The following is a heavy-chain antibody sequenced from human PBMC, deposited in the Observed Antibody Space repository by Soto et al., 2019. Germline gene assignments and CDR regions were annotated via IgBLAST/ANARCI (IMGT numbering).Heavy chain of an antibody. CDR2: ITWNSRVL. CDR3: AKGRYDFWSPYYFDS. V-gene: IGHV3-9*01. Sequence: PVGSLRLSCVGTGLNFDDFAMHWGRQAPGKGLEWVSGITWNSRVLAYADSVKGRFTISRDNARNSLYLQMDSLRDEDTALYYCAKGRYDFWSPYYFDSWGQGTLVTVSS. CDR1: GLNFDDFA. D-gene: IGHD3-3*01. J-gene: IGHJ4*02.